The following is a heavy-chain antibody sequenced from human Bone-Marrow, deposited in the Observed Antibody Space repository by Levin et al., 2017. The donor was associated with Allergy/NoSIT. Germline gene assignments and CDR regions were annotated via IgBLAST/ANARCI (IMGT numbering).Heavy chain of an antibody. Sequence: TSETLSLTCTVSGGSISSYYWSWIRQPPGKGLEWIGYIYYSGSTNYNPSLKSRVTISVDTSKNQFSLKLSSVTAADTAVYYCARHPMKLWGLDYWGQGTLVTVSS. CDR1: GGSISSYY. V-gene: IGHV4-59*08. CDR2: IYYSGST. CDR3: ARHPMKLWGLDY. J-gene: IGHJ4*02. D-gene: IGHD5-18*01.